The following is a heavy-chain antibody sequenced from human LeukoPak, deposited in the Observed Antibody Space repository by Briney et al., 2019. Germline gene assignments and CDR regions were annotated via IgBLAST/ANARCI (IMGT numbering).Heavy chain of an antibody. J-gene: IGHJ4*02. CDR3: AKERAAAVEGYFDY. Sequence: PGGSLRLSCAASGFTFSSYAMSWVRQAPGKGLEWVSSLSGNGGATYYADSVKGRFTISRDNSKNTLYLQMNSLRAEDTAVYYCAKERAAAVEGYFDYWGQGTLVTVSS. CDR2: LSGNGGAT. CDR1: GFTFSSYA. D-gene: IGHD6-13*01. V-gene: IGHV3-23*01.